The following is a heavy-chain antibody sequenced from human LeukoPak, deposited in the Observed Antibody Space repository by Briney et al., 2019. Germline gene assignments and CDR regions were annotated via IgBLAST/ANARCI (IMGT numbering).Heavy chain of an antibody. Sequence: GASVKVSCKASGYTFTSYHIAWGRQAPGRGLELMGWISAYNGIPKYAENLQGRITMTIDTSTSTAYMELRSLRSDDTAVYYCARDHSGFHFDYRGQGTLVTVSS. CDR3: ARDHSGFHFDY. V-gene: IGHV1-18*01. CDR2: ISAYNGIP. CDR1: GYTFTSYH. D-gene: IGHD3-10*01. J-gene: IGHJ4*02.